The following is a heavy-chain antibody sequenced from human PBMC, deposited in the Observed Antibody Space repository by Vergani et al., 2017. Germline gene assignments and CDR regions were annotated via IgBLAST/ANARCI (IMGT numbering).Heavy chain of an antibody. CDR2: INPNSGGT. CDR3: ARDRVKVRGVNYYHYGMDV. J-gene: IGHJ6*02. D-gene: IGHD3-10*01. Sequence: QVQLVQSGAEVKKPGASVKVSCKASGYTFTGYYMHWVRQAPGQGLEWMGWINPNSGGTNYAQKFQGWVTMTRDTPISTAYMELSRLRSDDTAVYYCARDRVKVRGVNYYHYGMDVWGQGTTVTVSS. V-gene: IGHV1-2*04. CDR1: GYTFTGYY.